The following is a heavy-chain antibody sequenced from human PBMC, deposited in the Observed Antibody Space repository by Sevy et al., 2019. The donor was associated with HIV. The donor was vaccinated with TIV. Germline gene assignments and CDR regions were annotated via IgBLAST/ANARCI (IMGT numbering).Heavy chain of an antibody. Sequence: SETLSLTCTVSGGSISSGSYYWSWIRQPAGKGLEWIGRIYTSGSTNYNPSLKSRVTMSVDTSKNKFSLKLSSVTAADTAVYYCARAGSSPVNYYYGMDVWGQGTTVTVSS. CDR2: IYTSGST. CDR3: ARAGSSPVNYYYGMDV. V-gene: IGHV4-61*02. J-gene: IGHJ6*02. D-gene: IGHD6-19*01. CDR1: GGSISSGSYY.